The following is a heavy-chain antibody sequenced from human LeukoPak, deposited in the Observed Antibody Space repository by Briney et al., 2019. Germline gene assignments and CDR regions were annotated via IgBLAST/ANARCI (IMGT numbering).Heavy chain of an antibody. Sequence: PGGSLRLSCAASGFSFSSYAMHWVRQAPGKGLGYLSGISTSGGSTMYANSVKGRFTISRDNSKNTLHLQMGSLRAEDMAIYYCARGQSVAGRWFFDYWGQGSLVTVSS. J-gene: IGHJ4*02. V-gene: IGHV3-64*01. CDR3: ARGQSVAGRWFFDY. D-gene: IGHD6-19*01. CDR1: GFSFSSYA. CDR2: ISTSGGST.